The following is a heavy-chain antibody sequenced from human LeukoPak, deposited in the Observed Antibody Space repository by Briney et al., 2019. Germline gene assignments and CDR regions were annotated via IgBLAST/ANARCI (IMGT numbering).Heavy chain of an antibody. CDR2: INRDGSER. D-gene: IGHD3-10*01. J-gene: IGHJ4*02. V-gene: IGHV3-7*01. Sequence: GGSLRLSCAASGFTFSNYWMTWVRQAPGKGLEWVANINRDGSERYYVDSVKGRFTISRDDAKNTLYLQMNSLRAEDTAVYYCARLLWFGELLGPHDYWGQGTLVTVS. CDR3: ARLLWFGELLGPHDY. CDR1: GFTFSNYW.